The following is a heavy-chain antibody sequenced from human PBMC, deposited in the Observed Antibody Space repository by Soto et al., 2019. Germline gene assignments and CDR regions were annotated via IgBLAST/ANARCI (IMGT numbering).Heavy chain of an antibody. V-gene: IGHV3-30*18. D-gene: IGHD2-2*01. CDR2: ISYDGSNK. Sequence: GGSLRLSCAASGFTFSSYGMHWVRQAPGKGLEWVAVISYDGSNKYYADSVKGRFTISRDNSKNTLYLQMNSLRAEDTAVYYCANLYCSSTSCYPSYYYGMDVWGQGTTVTVSS. J-gene: IGHJ6*02. CDR1: GFTFSSYG. CDR3: ANLYCSSTSCYPSYYYGMDV.